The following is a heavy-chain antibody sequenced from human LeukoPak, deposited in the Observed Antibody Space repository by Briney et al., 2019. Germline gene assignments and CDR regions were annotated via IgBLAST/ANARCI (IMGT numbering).Heavy chain of an antibody. D-gene: IGHD3-9*01. CDR2: ISGSGGST. Sequence: GGSLRLSCAASGFTFSSYAMSWVRQAPGKGLEWVSAISGSGGSTYYADSVKGRFTISRDNSKNTLYLQMNSLRAEDTAVYYCATPHYDILTGYYSFDCWGQGTLVTVSS. CDR3: ATPHYDILTGYYSFDC. CDR1: GFTFSSYA. J-gene: IGHJ4*02. V-gene: IGHV3-23*01.